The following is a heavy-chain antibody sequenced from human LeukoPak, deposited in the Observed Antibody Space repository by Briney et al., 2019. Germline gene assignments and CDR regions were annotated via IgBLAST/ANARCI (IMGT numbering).Heavy chain of an antibody. Sequence: GGSLRLSCAASGFTFDDYGMSWVRQAPGKGLEWVSGINWNGGSTGYADSVKGRFTISRDNAKNSLYLQMNSLRAEDTALYYCARAPYYYDSSGYSPSDYWGQGTLVTASS. CDR3: ARAPYYYDSSGYSPSDY. CDR1: GFTFDDYG. V-gene: IGHV3-20*04. D-gene: IGHD3-22*01. J-gene: IGHJ4*02. CDR2: INWNGGST.